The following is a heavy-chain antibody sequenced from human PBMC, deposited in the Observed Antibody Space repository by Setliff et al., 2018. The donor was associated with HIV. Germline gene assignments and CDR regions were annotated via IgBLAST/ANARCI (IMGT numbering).Heavy chain of an antibody. Sequence: PGGSLRLSCVASGFTPSDYWMHWVRHAPGKGLMWVSRINSDGSTTDYADSVKGRFTISRDNANNTLFLQMHRLSADDTAVYYCARAPPTTVVPFFDYWGRGSLVTV. CDR1: GFTPSDYW. V-gene: IGHV3-74*01. J-gene: IGHJ4*02. D-gene: IGHD4-17*01. CDR3: ARAPPTTVVPFFDY. CDR2: INSDGSTT.